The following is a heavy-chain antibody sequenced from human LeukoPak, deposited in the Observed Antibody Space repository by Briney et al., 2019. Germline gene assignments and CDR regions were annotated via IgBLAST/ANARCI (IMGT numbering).Heavy chain of an antibody. Sequence: PSETLSLTCTVSGGSISSYYWGWIRQPPGKGLEWIGYIYTSGSTNYNPSLKSRVTISVDTSKNQFSLKLSSVTAADTAVYYCARLLVVTHTWFDPWGQGTLVTVSS. CDR2: IYTSGST. J-gene: IGHJ5*02. CDR1: GGSISSYY. V-gene: IGHV4-4*09. D-gene: IGHD4-23*01. CDR3: ARLLVVTHTWFDP.